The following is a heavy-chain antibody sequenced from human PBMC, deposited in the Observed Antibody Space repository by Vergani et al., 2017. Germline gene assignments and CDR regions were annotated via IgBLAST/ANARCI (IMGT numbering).Heavy chain of an antibody. CDR1: GGSISSYY. CDR3: ARAALYCSSTSCLGWFDP. V-gene: IGHV4-59*01. CDR2: IYYSGST. D-gene: IGHD2-2*01. Sequence: QVQLQESGPGLVKPSETLSLTCTVSGGSISSYYWSWIRQPPGKGLEWIGYIYYSGSTNYNPSLKSRVTISVDTSKNQFSLKLSSVTAADTAVYYCARAALYCSSTSCLGWFDPWGQGTLVTVSS. J-gene: IGHJ5*02.